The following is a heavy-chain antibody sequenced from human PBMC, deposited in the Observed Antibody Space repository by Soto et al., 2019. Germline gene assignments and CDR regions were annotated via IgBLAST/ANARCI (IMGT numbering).Heavy chain of an antibody. Sequence: EVQLVESGGGLVKPGGSLRLSCAASGFTLSSYSMNWVRQAPGKGLEWVSSISGSSTYIYYEDSVKGQFTISRNNAKNSLYLQMNGLRAEDTAVYYCARESGGGALDIWGQGTMVTVSS. CDR2: ISGSSTYI. V-gene: IGHV3-21*01. CDR3: ARESGGGALDI. J-gene: IGHJ3*02. D-gene: IGHD3-10*01. CDR1: GFTLSSYS.